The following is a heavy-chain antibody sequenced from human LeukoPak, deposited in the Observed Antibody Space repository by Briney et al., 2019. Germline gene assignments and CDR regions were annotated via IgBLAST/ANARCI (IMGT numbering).Heavy chain of an antibody. CDR2: ISGSGYNT. CDR3: AGYCSTTTCYSSPNWFDP. V-gene: IGHV3-23*01. D-gene: IGHD2-2*01. CDR1: GFTFSSYG. Sequence: GGSLRLSCAASGFTFSSYGMSWVRQAPGKGLEWISGISGSGYNTYYADSVKGRFTISRDNSKNTLYLQMNSLRAEDTAVYYCAGYCSTTTCYSSPNWFDPWGQGTLVTVSS. J-gene: IGHJ5*02.